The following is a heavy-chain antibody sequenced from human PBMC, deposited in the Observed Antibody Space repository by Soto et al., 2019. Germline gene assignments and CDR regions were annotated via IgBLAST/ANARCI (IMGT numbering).Heavy chain of an antibody. CDR1: GFSFSSFA. J-gene: IGHJ4*02. Sequence: GGSLRLSCEASGFSFSSFAMNWVRQSPGRGLEWVSYISDDGASIYYADSLKGRFTISRDNAKNSLSLQMNNLRAEDTAVYYCARENSVQAWLHHFDHWGLGTLVTVSS. V-gene: IGHV3-48*03. CDR3: ARENSVQAWLHHFDH. CDR2: ISDDGASI. D-gene: IGHD5-18*01.